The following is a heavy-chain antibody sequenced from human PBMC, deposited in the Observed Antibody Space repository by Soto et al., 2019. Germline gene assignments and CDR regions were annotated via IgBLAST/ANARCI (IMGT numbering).Heavy chain of an antibody. CDR3: ARDRYSYGFVDY. D-gene: IGHD5-18*01. CDR2: IHYSGNT. J-gene: IGHJ4*02. Sequence: QVPLQESGPGLVNPSQTLSLTCTVSGGSVISGGYYWTWIRQHPGKGLEWIGYIHYSGNTYYNPSLQRRVAISLGTTKNQFTLKLSSVPAADAAVYWCARDRYSYGFVDYWGQGALVTVSS. V-gene: IGHV4-31*03. CDR1: GGSVISGGYY.